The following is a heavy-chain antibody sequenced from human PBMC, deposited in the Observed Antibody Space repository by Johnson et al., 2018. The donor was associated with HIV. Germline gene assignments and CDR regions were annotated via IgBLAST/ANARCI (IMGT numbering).Heavy chain of an antibody. Sequence: QVQLVESGGGVVQPGRSLRLSCAASGFTFSTYPMHWVRQAPGKGLEWVAIISYDGGSKYYADSVKGRFTISRDNSKNTLYLQMNSLRVEDTAVYYCAREVHIVVVSSFRWAFDIWGQGTMVTVSS. CDR2: ISYDGGSK. V-gene: IGHV3-30-3*01. CDR1: GFTFSTYP. J-gene: IGHJ3*02. D-gene: IGHD2-21*01. CDR3: AREVHIVVVSSFRWAFDI.